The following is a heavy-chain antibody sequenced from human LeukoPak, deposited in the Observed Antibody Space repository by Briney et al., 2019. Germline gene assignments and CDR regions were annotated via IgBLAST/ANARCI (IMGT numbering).Heavy chain of an antibody. CDR1: GYTFTSYY. CDR3: ARGKIDYYASSGDDAFDI. V-gene: IGHV1-46*01. Sequence: ASVKVSYKASGYTFTSYYMHWVRQAPGQGLEWMGIINPSGGSTSYAQKFQGRVTMTRDMSTGTVYMELGSLRSEDTAVYYCARGKIDYYASSGDDAFDIWGQGTMVTVSS. J-gene: IGHJ3*02. D-gene: IGHD3-22*01. CDR2: INPSGGST.